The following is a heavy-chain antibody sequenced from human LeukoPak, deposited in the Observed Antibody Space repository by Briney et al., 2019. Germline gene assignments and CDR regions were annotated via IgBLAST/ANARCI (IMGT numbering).Heavy chain of an antibody. CDR3: AREGQQLGFDY. V-gene: IGHV3-53*01. Sequence: GGSLRLSCAASGFTVSSNYMSWVRQAPGKGLEWVSVIYSGGSTYYADSVKGRFTISRDNSKNTLYRQMNSLRAEDTAVYYCAREGQQLGFDYWGQGTLVTVSS. CDR2: IYSGGST. J-gene: IGHJ4*02. D-gene: IGHD6-13*01. CDR1: GFTVSSNY.